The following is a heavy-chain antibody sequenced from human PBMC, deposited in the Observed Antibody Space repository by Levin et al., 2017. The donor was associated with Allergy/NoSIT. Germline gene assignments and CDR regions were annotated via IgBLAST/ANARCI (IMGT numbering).Heavy chain of an antibody. Sequence: GESLKISCAASGFIVSTYDIHWVRQVVGKGLEWVAEIGTASDSYYSDSVKGRFTISRENSKNSVYLQMNSLRDGDTAVYFCARDSFRNGMDVWGQGTTVTVSS. V-gene: IGHV3-13*01. CDR1: GFIVSTYD. CDR2: IGTASDS. CDR3: ARDSFRNGMDV. J-gene: IGHJ6*02. D-gene: IGHD3-16*02.